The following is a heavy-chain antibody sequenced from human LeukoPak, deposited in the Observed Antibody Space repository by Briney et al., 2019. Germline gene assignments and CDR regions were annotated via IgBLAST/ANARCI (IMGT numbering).Heavy chain of an antibody. CDR1: GGSISSGGYY. J-gene: IGHJ6*02. Sequence: PSETLSLTCTVSGGSISSGGYYWSWIRQHPGKGLEWIGKIYYSGSTYYNPSLKSRVTISVDTSKNQFSLKLSSVTAADTAVYYCARDQSGEEDYYYGMDVWGQGTTVTVSS. D-gene: IGHD3-10*01. CDR2: IYYSGST. V-gene: IGHV4-31*03. CDR3: ARDQSGEEDYYYGMDV.